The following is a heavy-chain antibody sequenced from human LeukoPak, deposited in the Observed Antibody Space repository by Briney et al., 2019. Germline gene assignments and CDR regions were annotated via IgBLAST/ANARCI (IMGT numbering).Heavy chain of an antibody. CDR1: GFTFSSYA. CDR2: ITGSGGST. D-gene: IGHD4-17*01. CDR3: AKADYGVCY. V-gene: IGHV3-23*01. J-gene: IGHJ4*02. Sequence: GGSLRLSCAASGFTFSSYAMAWVRQAPGKGLEWVSAITGSGGSTYYADSVKGRFTISRDNSKNTLYMQMSSLRAEDTAVYYCAKADYGVCYWGQGTLVTVSS.